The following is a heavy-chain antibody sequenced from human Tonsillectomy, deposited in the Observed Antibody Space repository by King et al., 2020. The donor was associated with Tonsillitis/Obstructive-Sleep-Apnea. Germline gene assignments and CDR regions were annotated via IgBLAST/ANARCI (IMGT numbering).Heavy chain of an antibody. J-gene: IGHJ4*02. D-gene: IGHD5-12*01. V-gene: IGHV2-5*02. Sequence: TLKESGPTLVKPTQTLTLTCTFSGFSLITTGMGVGWIRQPPGKALEWLSLIYWDGDKRYSPSLKSRLTITKDTSKNEVVLTMTNMDPVDTATYYCAHRQSVSRSDYEDYWGQGTLVTVSS. CDR3: AHRQSVSRSDYEDY. CDR1: GFSLITTGMG. CDR2: IYWDGDK.